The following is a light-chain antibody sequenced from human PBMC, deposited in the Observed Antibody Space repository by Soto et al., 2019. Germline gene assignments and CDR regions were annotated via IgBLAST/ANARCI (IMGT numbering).Light chain of an antibody. CDR2: APS. CDR3: QQANNFSGSFA. CDR1: QGISSW. J-gene: IGKJ4*01. V-gene: IGKV1-12*01. Sequence: DIQITQSPSSVSASVGARVTITCRASQGISSWLACYQQKPGKAPKLLLYAPSSLQSGVPSRFSGSGSGTDFTLSSTRLQPEDFATYYCQQANNFSGSFACGGGTKVEIK.